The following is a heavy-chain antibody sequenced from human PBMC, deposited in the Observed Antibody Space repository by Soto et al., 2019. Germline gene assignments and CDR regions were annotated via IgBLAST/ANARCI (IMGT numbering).Heavy chain of an antibody. CDR1: GYTLTSYY. D-gene: IGHD6-25*01. J-gene: IGHJ5*02. Sequence: QVQLVQSGAEVKKPGASVKVSCKASGYTLTSYYIHWVRQAPGQGLEWMGIINPSGGSTSYAQKFQGRVTMTRDTSTSTVHMELSSLRSEDTAVYYCARGRLPKGGWFDPWGQGTLVTVSS. CDR2: INPSGGST. CDR3: ARGRLPKGGWFDP. V-gene: IGHV1-46*01.